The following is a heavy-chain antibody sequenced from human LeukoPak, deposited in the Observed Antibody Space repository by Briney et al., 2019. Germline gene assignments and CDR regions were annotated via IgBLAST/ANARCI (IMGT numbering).Heavy chain of an antibody. CDR1: GGSVSNSLYY. V-gene: IGHV4-61*01. J-gene: IGHJ4*02. CDR2: IYCSGST. CDR3: ARVLRAASWRSYDY. Sequence: SETLSLTCTVSGGSVSNSLYYWSWIRQPPGKGLEWIGYIYCSGSTSYNPSLKSRVTISIDTSKSQFSLKLNSVTAADTAVYYCARVLRAASWRSYDYWGQGSLVTVSS. D-gene: IGHD6-25*01.